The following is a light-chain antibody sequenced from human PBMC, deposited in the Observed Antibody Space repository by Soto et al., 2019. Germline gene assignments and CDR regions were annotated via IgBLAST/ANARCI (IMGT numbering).Light chain of an antibody. V-gene: IGLV4-60*02. Sequence: QPVLTQSSSASASLGSSVKLTCTLSSGHINYIIAWHQQQPGKAPRYLMKLEGSGSYNKGSGVPDRFSGSSSGTDRYLTISNLQFEDEADYYCETWDSKAWVFGGGTQLTVL. CDR1: SGHINYI. J-gene: IGLJ3*02. CDR2: LEGSGSY. CDR3: ETWDSKAWV.